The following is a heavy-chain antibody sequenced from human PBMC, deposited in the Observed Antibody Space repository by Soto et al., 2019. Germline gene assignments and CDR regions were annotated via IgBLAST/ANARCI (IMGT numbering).Heavy chain of an antibody. D-gene: IGHD3-22*01. J-gene: IGHJ4*02. V-gene: IGHV1-69*06. Sequence: SVKVSCKASGCTFSSYAISWVRQAPGQGLEWMGGIIPIFGTANYAQKFQGRVTITADKSTSTAYMELSSLRSEDTAVYYCARDLSNHYYDSSGFDYWGQGTQVTVSS. CDR3: ARDLSNHYYDSSGFDY. CDR2: IIPIFGTA. CDR1: GCTFSSYA.